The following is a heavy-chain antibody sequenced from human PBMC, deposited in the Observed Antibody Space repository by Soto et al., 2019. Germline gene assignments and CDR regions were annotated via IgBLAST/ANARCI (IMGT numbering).Heavy chain of an antibody. CDR1: GFTFSSYW. Sequence: GGSLRLSCAASGFTFSSYWMHWVRQAPGKGLVWVSRINSDGSPTSYADSVKGRSTISRDNAKNTLYLQMNSLRAEDTAVYYCARPQSSYTMTTFDYWGQGTLVTVSS. CDR2: INSDGSPT. V-gene: IGHV3-74*01. J-gene: IGHJ4*02. D-gene: IGHD4-17*01. CDR3: ARPQSSYTMTTFDY.